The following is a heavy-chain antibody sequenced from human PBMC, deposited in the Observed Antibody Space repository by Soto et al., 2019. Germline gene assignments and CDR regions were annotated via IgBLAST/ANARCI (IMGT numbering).Heavy chain of an antibody. V-gene: IGHV4-38-2*02. CDR3: ARDGGSGSYYCYYYYYGMDV. Sequence: SETLSLTCAVSGYSISSGYYWGWIRQPPGKGLEWIGSIYHSGSTYYNPSLKSRVTISVDTSKNQFSLKLSSVTAADTAVYYCARDGGSGSYYCYYYYYGMDVWG. J-gene: IGHJ6*04. CDR1: GYSISSGYY. D-gene: IGHD3-10*01. CDR2: IYHSGST.